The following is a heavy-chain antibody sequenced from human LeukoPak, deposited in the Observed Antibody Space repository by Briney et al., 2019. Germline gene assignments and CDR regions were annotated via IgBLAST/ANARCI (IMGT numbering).Heavy chain of an antibody. CDR2: ISYDGSKK. D-gene: IGHD1-26*01. CDR3: ARAEWELLPLDFDY. V-gene: IGHV3-30-3*01. Sequence: GGSLRLSCAASGFTFSNYAMPWVRQTPGKGLEWVAVISYDGSKKWYADSVKGRFTISRDNSKNTLYLQMNSLRAEDTAVYYCARAEWELLPLDFDYWGQGTLVTVSS. J-gene: IGHJ4*02. CDR1: GFTFSNYA.